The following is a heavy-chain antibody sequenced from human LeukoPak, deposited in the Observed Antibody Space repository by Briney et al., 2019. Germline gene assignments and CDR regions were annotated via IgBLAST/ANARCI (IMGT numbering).Heavy chain of an antibody. CDR1: GGSISSGSYY. Sequence: SETLSLTCTVSGGSISSGSYYWSWIRQPAGKGLEWIGRIYTSGSTNYNPSLKSRVTISVDTSKNQFSLKLSSVTAADTAVYYCARDSVFWSGYYTLGYYYYGMDVWGQGTKVTVSS. D-gene: IGHD3-3*01. CDR3: ARDSVFWSGYYTLGYYYYGMDV. J-gene: IGHJ6*02. V-gene: IGHV4-61*02. CDR2: IYTSGST.